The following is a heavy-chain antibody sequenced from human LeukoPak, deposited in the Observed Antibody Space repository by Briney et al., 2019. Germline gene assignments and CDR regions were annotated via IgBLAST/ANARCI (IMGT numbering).Heavy chain of an antibody. J-gene: IGHJ4*02. CDR3: THVDTAMVSKC. CDR2: IYWDDDK. V-gene: IGHV2-5*02. Sequence: SGPTLVNPTQTLTLTCTFSGFSLSSSGVGVGWIRQPPGKALEWLALIYWDDDKRYSSSLKSSLTVTKDTSKNQVALTMTNMDTVDTATYYCTHVDTAMVSKCWGQGTLVTVSS. D-gene: IGHD5-18*01. CDR1: GFSLSSSGVG.